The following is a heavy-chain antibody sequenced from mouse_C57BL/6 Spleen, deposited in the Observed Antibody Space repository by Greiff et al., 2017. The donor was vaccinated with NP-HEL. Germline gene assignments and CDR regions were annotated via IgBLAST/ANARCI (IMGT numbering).Heavy chain of an antibody. J-gene: IGHJ2*01. V-gene: IGHV1-64*01. CDR3: ARGGITTVVEGDY. CDR1: GYTFTSYW. D-gene: IGHD1-1*01. CDR2: IHPNSGST. Sequence: QVQLKQPGAELVKPGASVKLSCKASGYTFTSYWMHWVKQRPGQGLEWIGMIHPNSGSTNYNEKFKSKATLTVDKSSSTAYMQLSSLTSEDSAVYYCARGGITTVVEGDYWGQGTTLTVSS.